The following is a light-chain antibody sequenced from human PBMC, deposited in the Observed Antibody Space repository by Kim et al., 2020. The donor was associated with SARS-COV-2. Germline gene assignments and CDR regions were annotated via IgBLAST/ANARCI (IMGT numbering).Light chain of an antibody. CDR1: NIGSES. V-gene: IGLV3-21*04. CDR3: QVWDSSSDHVV. CDR2: YYS. Sequence: APAKTASITCVGNNIGSESVHWYQQKPGQAPVLVIYYYSDRPSGIPARFSGSNSGNTATLTISRVEAGDEADYYCQVWDSSSDHVVFGGGTQLTVL. J-gene: IGLJ2*01.